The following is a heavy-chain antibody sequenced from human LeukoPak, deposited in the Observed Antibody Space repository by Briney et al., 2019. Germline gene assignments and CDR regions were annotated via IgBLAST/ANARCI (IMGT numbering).Heavy chain of an antibody. V-gene: IGHV4-59*01. CDR3: ATISSSWYGYFQH. Sequence: PSETLSLTCTVSGGSISSYYWSWIRQPPGKGLEWIGYIYYSGSTNYNPSLKSRVTISVDTSKNQFSLKLSSVTAADTAVYYCATISSSWYGYFQHWGQGTLVTISS. CDR1: GGSISSYY. D-gene: IGHD6-13*01. J-gene: IGHJ1*01. CDR2: IYYSGST.